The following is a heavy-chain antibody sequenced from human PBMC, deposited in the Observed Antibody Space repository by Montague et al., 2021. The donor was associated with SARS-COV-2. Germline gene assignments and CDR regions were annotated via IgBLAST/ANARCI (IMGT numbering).Heavy chain of an antibody. CDR1: GGSISSSNYY. J-gene: IGHJ4*02. CDR2: LFYSGSS. Sequence: SETLSLTCTVAGGSISSSNYYWGWIRQPPGKGLVWIGSLFYSGSSFYTPSLKSRVSISVDTSKNQFSLRPSTVTAADTAVYYCVAEWLAIYYFDFWGQGTLVTVSS. V-gene: IGHV4-39*01. CDR3: VAEWLAIYYFDF. D-gene: IGHD6-19*01.